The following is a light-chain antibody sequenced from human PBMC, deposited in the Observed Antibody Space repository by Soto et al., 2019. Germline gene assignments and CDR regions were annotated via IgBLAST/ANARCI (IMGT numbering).Light chain of an antibody. CDR2: SNN. CDR1: SSNIGSNT. J-gene: IGLJ2*01. V-gene: IGLV1-44*01. CDR3: AAWDDSLNVSPLV. Sequence: QSVLTQPPSASGTPGQRVTISCSGSSSNIGSNTVNWYQQLPGTAPKLLIYSNNQRPSGVPDRFSGSKSGTSASLAISGLQSEDEADYYCAAWDDSLNVSPLVFGGGTKVTVL.